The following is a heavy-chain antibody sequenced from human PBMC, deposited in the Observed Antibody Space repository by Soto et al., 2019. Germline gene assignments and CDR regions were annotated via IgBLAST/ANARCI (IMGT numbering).Heavy chain of an antibody. CDR3: AKGRCGGDCSGFDS. D-gene: IGHD2-21*01. CDR2: IRNDGSNE. Sequence: GGSLRLSCAASGFPFSSYGMHWVRQAPGKGLEWVAVIRNDGSNEYYADSVKGRFTISRDISKNTLYLQMNSLRAEDTAVYYCAKGRCGGDCSGFDSRGQGTLVTVSS. V-gene: IGHV3-30*02. J-gene: IGHJ4*02. CDR1: GFPFSSYG.